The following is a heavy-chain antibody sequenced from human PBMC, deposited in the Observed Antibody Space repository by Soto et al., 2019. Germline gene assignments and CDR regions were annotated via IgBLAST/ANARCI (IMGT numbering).Heavy chain of an antibody. CDR2: INHSGTN. J-gene: IGHJ6*02. D-gene: IGHD2-21*02. Sequence: PSETLSLTCAVYGGSFSGSYWTWIRQPPGKGLEWIGEINHSGTNNFNPSLTSRLTISLDTSKKHYSLKLSAVTDADTAAYYCARADRTLVTSSSLDVWGQGTTVTVSS. V-gene: IGHV4-34*01. CDR3: ARADRTLVTSSSLDV. CDR1: GGSFSGSY.